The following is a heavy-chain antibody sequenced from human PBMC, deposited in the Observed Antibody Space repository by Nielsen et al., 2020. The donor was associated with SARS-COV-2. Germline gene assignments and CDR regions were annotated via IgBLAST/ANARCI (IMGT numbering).Heavy chain of an antibody. Sequence: GGSLRPSCAASGFTFSSYAMSWVRQAPGKGLEWVSAISGSGGSTYYADSVKGRFTISRDNSKNTLYLQMNSLRGEDTALYYCAKVLHTSTWEPTIHGMDVWGQGTPVTVSS. CDR3: AKVLHTSTWEPTIHGMDV. D-gene: IGHD2-2*01. V-gene: IGHV3-23*01. J-gene: IGHJ6*02. CDR2: ISGSGGST. CDR1: GFTFSSYA.